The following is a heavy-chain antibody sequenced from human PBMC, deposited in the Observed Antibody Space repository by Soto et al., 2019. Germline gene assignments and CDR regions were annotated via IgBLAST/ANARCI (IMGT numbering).Heavy chain of an antibody. Sequence: EVQLVESGGGLVQPGGSLRLSCAASGFNFNTYSMNWVRQAPGKGLEWISYISSSSRTIYYADSVKGRFTISRDNGKVSLYLQMNSLRVEDTAIYYCARRRLSGWGQGTLVTVSS. CDR2: ISSSSRTI. D-gene: IGHD6-19*01. V-gene: IGHV3-48*01. CDR1: GFNFNTYS. J-gene: IGHJ4*02. CDR3: ARRRLSG.